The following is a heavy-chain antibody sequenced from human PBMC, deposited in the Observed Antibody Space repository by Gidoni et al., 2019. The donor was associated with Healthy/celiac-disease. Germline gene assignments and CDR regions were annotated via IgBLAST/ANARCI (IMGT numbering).Heavy chain of an antibody. CDR1: GFPFSSYS. CDR3: AREAIGDYVGYYFDY. CDR2: ISSSSSYI. D-gene: IGHD4-17*01. V-gene: IGHV3-21*01. Sequence: EVQLVESGGGLVKPGGSLRLSCAASGFPFSSYSMTWVRQAPGKGLEWVSSISSSSSYIYYADSVKGRFTITRDNAKNSLYLQMNSLRAEDTAVYYCAREAIGDYVGYYFDYWGQGTLVTVSS. J-gene: IGHJ4*02.